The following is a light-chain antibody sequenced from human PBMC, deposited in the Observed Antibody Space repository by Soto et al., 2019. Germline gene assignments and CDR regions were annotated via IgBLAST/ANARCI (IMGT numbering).Light chain of an antibody. J-gene: IGLJ2*01. CDR3: CSYAGSSPHVV. Sequence: QSALTQPASVSGSPGQSITISCTGTSSDVGSYNLVSWYQQHPGKAPKLMIYEGSKRPSGVSNRFSGFKSGNTASLTISGLQAEDEADYYCCSYAGSSPHVVFGGGTKLTVL. CDR1: SSDVGSYNL. V-gene: IGLV2-23*01. CDR2: EGS.